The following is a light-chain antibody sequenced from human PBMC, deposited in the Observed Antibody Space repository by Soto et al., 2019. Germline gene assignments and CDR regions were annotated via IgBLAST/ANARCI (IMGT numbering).Light chain of an antibody. J-gene: IGLJ3*02. CDR2: EVS. Sequence: QSALTQPPSASGSPGQSVTISCTGTSSDVGGYNYVSWYQHHPGKAPKLMIYEVSKRPSGVPDRFSGSKSGNTASLTVSGLQAEDEADYYCSSYAGSHNWVFGGGTKVTVL. V-gene: IGLV2-8*01. CDR3: SSYAGSHNWV. CDR1: SSDVGGYNY.